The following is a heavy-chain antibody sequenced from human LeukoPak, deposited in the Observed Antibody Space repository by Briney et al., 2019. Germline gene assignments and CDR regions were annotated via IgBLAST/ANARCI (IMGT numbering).Heavy chain of an antibody. V-gene: IGHV4-59*01. CDR1: GGSISSYY. Sequence: SETLSLTCAVSGGSISSYYWSWIRQPPGKGLEWIGYIYYSGSTNYNPSLKSRVTISLDTPRNQFSLKLSSVTAADTAVYYCARDCSGASCYDYWGQGTLVTVSS. CDR3: ARDCSGASCYDY. CDR2: IYYSGST. D-gene: IGHD2-15*01. J-gene: IGHJ4*02.